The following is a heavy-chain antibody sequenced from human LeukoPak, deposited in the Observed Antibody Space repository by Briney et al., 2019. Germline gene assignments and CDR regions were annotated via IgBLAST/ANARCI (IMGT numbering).Heavy chain of an antibody. Sequence: GGSLRLSCATSGFTCGGYSMNWVRQAPGKGLEWVSYISSTSSSIYYADSVKGRFTISRDYAKNSLYLQMNSLRAEDTAVYYCAKSFDYWGQGTLVTVSS. J-gene: IGHJ4*02. CDR3: AKSFDY. V-gene: IGHV3-48*04. CDR1: GFTCGGYS. CDR2: ISSTSSSI.